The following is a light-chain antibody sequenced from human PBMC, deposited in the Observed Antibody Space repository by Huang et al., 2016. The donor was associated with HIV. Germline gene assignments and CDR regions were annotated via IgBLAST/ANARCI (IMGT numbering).Light chain of an antibody. V-gene: IGKV1-5*03. CDR3: QQYNRFYT. Sequence: DIQMTQSPSTLSASVGDRVTINCRASQSVGNWLAWYQQKPGQAPKLLIYTASTLQHGVPSRFSGIGSDTEFTLTINSLQPDDFATYYCQQYNRFYTFGQGTRLDIK. CDR1: QSVGNW. CDR2: TAS. J-gene: IGKJ2*01.